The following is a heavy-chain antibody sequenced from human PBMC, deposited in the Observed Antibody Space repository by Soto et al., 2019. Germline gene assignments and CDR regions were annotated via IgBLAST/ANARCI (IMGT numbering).Heavy chain of an antibody. CDR2: INHSGST. J-gene: IGHJ4*02. CDR3: ARATMVRGVTH. V-gene: IGHV4-34*01. Sequence: SETLSLTCAVYGGSFSGYYWSWIRQPPGKGLEWIGEINHSGSTNYNPSLKSRVTISVDTSKNQFSLKLSSVTAADTAVYYCARATMVRGVTHWGQGTLVTVS. CDR1: GGSFSGYY. D-gene: IGHD3-10*01.